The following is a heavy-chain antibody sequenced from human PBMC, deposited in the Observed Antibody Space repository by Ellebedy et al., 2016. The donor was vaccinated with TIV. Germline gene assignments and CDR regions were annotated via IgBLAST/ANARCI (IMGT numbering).Heavy chain of an antibody. D-gene: IGHD5-12*01. Sequence: GESLKISCAASGFTFSSLTMNWVRQAPGKGLEWVSSISSSSTYIYSADSVKGRFTISRDNAENSLYLQMNSLRAEATAVYYCARETSAVATVDFWGQGTLVTVSS. J-gene: IGHJ4*02. CDR3: ARETSAVATVDF. CDR2: ISSSSTYI. CDR1: GFTFSSLT. V-gene: IGHV3-21*01.